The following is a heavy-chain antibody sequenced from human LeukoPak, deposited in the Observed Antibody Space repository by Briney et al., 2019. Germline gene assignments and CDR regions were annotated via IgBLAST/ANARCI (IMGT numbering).Heavy chain of an antibody. Sequence: PEGSLRLSCAASGFTFSNAWLSWVRQAPGKGLEWVSGITGSGGSTSYADSVKGRFTISRDNSKNTLYLQMNSLRAEDTAVYYCAKHIAYNYGQRFDYWGQGTLVTVSS. D-gene: IGHD5-18*01. J-gene: IGHJ4*02. CDR2: ITGSGGST. CDR1: GFTFSNAW. CDR3: AKHIAYNYGQRFDY. V-gene: IGHV3-23*01.